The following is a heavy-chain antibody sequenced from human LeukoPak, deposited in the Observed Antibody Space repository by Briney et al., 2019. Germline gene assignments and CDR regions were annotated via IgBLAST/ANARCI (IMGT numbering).Heavy chain of an antibody. Sequence: SETLSLTCAVSGGSISSGGYSWSWIRQPPGKGLEWVVSIYYSGSTYYNPSLKSRITISVDTSKNQFSLTLSSVTAADTAVYYCALRYFDRDYWGQRTLVTVSS. CDR3: ALRYFDRDY. J-gene: IGHJ4*02. CDR1: GGSISSGGYS. D-gene: IGHD3-9*01. V-gene: IGHV4-39*01. CDR2: IYYSGST.